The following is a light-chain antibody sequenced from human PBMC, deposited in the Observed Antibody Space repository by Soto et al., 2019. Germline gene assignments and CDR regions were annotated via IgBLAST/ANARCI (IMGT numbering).Light chain of an antibody. J-gene: IGLJ3*02. CDR2: EVA. CDR1: SGDVAIYDL. V-gene: IGLV2-23*02. CDR3: SSYAGTVTLV. Sequence: QSALTQPASVSGSPGQSITISCTGTSGDVAIYDLVSWYQQYPGKAPQLIIYEVARRPSGVSSRCSGSKSGNTDSLTISGLQAEVEGDYYCSSYAGTVTLVFGGRTKLTDL.